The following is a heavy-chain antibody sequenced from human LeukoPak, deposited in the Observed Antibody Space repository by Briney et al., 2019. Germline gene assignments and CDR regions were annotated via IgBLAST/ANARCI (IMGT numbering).Heavy chain of an antibody. Sequence: GASVKVSCKASGYTFTGYYMHWVRQAPGQGLEWMGWINPNSGGTNYAQKFRGRVTMTRDTSISTAYMELSRLRSDDTAVYYCARSRMVRGVMSWFDPWGQGTLVTVSS. V-gene: IGHV1-2*02. CDR3: ARSRMVRGVMSWFDP. CDR1: GYTFTGYY. CDR2: INPNSGGT. D-gene: IGHD3-10*01. J-gene: IGHJ5*02.